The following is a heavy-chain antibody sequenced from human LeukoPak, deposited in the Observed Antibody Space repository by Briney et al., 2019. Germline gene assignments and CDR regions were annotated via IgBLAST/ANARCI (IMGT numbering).Heavy chain of an antibody. CDR2: IRGSGGGT. Sequence: AGGSLRLSCAASGFTFSSYAMSWVRQAPGQGLEWVSAIRGSGGGTYHADSVKGRFTISRDNSKNTLYLQMNSLKDEDTALYYCAKAGIGVVGYFDYWGQGTLVTVSS. CDR3: AKAGIGVVGYFDY. CDR1: GFTFSSYA. J-gene: IGHJ4*02. V-gene: IGHV3-23*01. D-gene: IGHD6-19*01.